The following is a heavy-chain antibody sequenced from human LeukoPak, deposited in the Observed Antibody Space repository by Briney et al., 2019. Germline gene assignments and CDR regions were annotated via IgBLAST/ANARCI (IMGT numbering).Heavy chain of an antibody. J-gene: IGHJ5*02. CDR1: GFTFSSYS. CDR3: ARGPAIAVAGTRFDP. CDR2: ISSSSSYI. Sequence: PGGSLRLSCAASGFTFSSYSMNWVRQAPGKGLEWVSSISSSSSYIYYADSVKGRFTISRDNAKNSLYLQMNSLRAEDTAVYYCARGPAIAVAGTRFDPWGQGTLVTVSS. D-gene: IGHD6-19*01. V-gene: IGHV3-21*01.